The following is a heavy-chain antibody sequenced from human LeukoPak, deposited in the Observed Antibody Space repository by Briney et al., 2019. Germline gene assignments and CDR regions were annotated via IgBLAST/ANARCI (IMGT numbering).Heavy chain of an antibody. CDR3: ARGHLLWFGEFSYYFDY. CDR1: GGSFSGYY. Sequence: SETPSLTCAVYGGSFSGYYWSWIRQPPGKGLEWIGEINHSGSTNYNPSLKSRVTISVDTSKNQFSLKLSPVTAADTAVYYCARGHLLWFGEFSYYFDYWGQGTLVTVPS. CDR2: INHSGST. V-gene: IGHV4-34*01. J-gene: IGHJ4*02. D-gene: IGHD3-10*01.